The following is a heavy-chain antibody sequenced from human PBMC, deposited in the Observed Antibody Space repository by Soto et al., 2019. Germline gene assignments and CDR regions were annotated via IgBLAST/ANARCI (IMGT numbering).Heavy chain of an antibody. J-gene: IGHJ4*02. CDR2: IYHSGST. Sequence: QVQLQESGPRLVEASQPLSLTCTVSNASITSSGYYWSWVRQPPGKRLEWIGYIYHSGSTFYSPSLQSRLTMSVDTAKNQFSLTLRSVTAADTAVYHCARMSGTYYVPDYWGQGTLVTVSS. V-gene: IGHV4-31*03. CDR1: NASITSSGYY. CDR3: ARMSGTYYVPDY. D-gene: IGHD1-26*01.